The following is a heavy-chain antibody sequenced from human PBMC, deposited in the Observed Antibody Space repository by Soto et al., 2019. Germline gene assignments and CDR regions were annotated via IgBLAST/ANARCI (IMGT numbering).Heavy chain of an antibody. CDR1: GGTFSSYG. CDR3: ARLIGGRFKH. D-gene: IGHD3-3*01. CDR2: IIPIFGTA. J-gene: IGHJ1*01. Sequence: ASVKVSCKASGGTFSSYGISWVRQAPGQGLEWMGGIIPIFGTANYAQKFQGRVTLIADESTCTSYMELSSLRSEDTAVYYCARLIGGRFKHWGQGTLVTVSS. V-gene: IGHV1-69*13.